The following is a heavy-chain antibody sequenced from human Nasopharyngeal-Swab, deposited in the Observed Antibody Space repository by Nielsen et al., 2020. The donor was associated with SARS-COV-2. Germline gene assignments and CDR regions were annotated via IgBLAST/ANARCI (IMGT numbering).Heavy chain of an antibody. V-gene: IGHV1-18*01. Sequence: ASVKVSCKASGYTFINYAITRVRQAPGQGLEWMGWISTYNGNTNYAQNLQGRVTMTTDTSTSTAYMELRSLRSDDTAVYYCAKGVGPLDYWGQGALVTVSS. J-gene: IGHJ4*02. CDR3: AKGVGPLDY. CDR2: ISTYNGNT. CDR1: GYTFINYA.